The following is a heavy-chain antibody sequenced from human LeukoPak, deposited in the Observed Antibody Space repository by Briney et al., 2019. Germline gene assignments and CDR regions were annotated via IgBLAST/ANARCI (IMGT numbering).Heavy chain of an antibody. D-gene: IGHD6-19*01. CDR3: AKVSSSGWPWTLFDY. Sequence: HSGGSLRLSCAASGFTFSNYAMSWVRQAPGKGLEWVSAISGSGGSTYYADSVKGRFTISRDNSKNTLYLQMNSLRAEDTAVYYCAKVSSSGWPWTLFDYWGQGTLVTVSS. CDR2: ISGSGGST. CDR1: GFTFSNYA. J-gene: IGHJ4*02. V-gene: IGHV3-23*01.